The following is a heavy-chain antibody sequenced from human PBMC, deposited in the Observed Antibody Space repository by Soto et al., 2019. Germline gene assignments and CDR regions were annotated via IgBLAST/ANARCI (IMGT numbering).Heavy chain of an antibody. CDR2: MNPNRGNT. CDR1: GYTFTSYD. D-gene: IGHD1-26*01. CDR3: ATLVGATQRGAFDI. V-gene: IGHV1-8*01. Sequence: QVQLVQSGAEVKKPGASVKVSCKASGYTFTSYDINWVRQATGQGLEWMGWMNPNRGNTGYAQKFQGRVTMSRKTSISRAYMELSSLTSEETAVYYCATLVGATQRGAFDIWGQGTMVTVSS. J-gene: IGHJ3*02.